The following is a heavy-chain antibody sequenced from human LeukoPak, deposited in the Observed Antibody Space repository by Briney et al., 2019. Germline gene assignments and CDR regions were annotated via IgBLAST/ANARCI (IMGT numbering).Heavy chain of an antibody. CDR3: ARDMTAAARAYYYYGMDV. V-gene: IGHV1-3*01. CDR1: GYTFTSYA. CDR2: INAGNGNT. J-gene: IGHJ6*02. D-gene: IGHD6-13*01. Sequence: ASVKVSCKASGYTFTSYAMHWVRRAPGQRLEWMGWINAGNGNTKYSQKFQGRVTITRDTSASTAYMELSSLRSEDTAVYYCARDMTAAARAYYYYGMDVWGQGTTVTVSS.